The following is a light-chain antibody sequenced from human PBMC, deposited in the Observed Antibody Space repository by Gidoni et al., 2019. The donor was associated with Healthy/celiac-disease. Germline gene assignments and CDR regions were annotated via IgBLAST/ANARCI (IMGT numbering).Light chain of an antibody. CDR2: DAS. J-gene: IGKJ4*01. CDR3: QQYDNLLT. V-gene: IGKV1-33*01. CDR1: QDISNY. Sequence: DIQMTQSPSSLSASVGDRATIPCQARQDISNYLNWYQQKPGKAPKLLIYDASNLETGVPSRFSGSGSGTDFTFTISSLQPEDIATYYCQQYDNLLTFGGGTKVEIK.